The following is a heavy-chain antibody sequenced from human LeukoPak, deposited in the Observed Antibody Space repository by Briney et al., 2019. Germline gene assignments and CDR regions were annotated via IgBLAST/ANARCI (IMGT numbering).Heavy chain of an antibody. CDR2: IDSSGNT. CDR1: GDSLTSGAFY. D-gene: IGHD5-18*01. CDR3: ARDNAEEQLWPPTGWFDP. J-gene: IGHJ5*02. Sequence: PSETLSLTCTVSGDSLTSGAFYWNWIRQYPGKGLEWIGYIDSSGNTYYNPSLKSRPTISVDTSKNQFSLKLSSVTAADTAVYYCARDNAEEQLWPPTGWFDPWGQGSLVSVSS. V-gene: IGHV4-31*03.